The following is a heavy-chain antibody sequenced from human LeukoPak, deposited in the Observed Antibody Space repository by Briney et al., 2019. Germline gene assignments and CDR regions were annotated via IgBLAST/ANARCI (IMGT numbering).Heavy chain of an antibody. CDR2: ISYDGSNK. Sequence: PGRSLRLSCAASGFTFSSYGMHWVRQAPGKGLEWVAVISYDGSNKYYADSVKGRFTISRDNSKNTLYLQMNCLRAEDTAVYYCANGITRLDWGQGTLVTVSS. J-gene: IGHJ4*02. CDR1: GFTFSSYG. V-gene: IGHV3-30*18. D-gene: IGHD1-14*01. CDR3: ANGITRLD.